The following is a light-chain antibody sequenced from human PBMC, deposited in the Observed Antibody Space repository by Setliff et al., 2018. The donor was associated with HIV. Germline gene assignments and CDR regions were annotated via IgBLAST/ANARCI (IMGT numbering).Light chain of an antibody. V-gene: IGKV4-1*01. Sequence: DIVMTQSPDSLAVYLGERATINCKSSRNLLYSSNNRTYLAWYQQKPGQFPKLLIYWASTREFGVPDRFSGSGSGTDFTLTISSLQAEDVAVYYCQQYYSTPVTFGGGTKLDIK. J-gene: IGKJ4*01. CDR2: WAS. CDR1: RNLLYSSNNRTY. CDR3: QQYYSTPVT.